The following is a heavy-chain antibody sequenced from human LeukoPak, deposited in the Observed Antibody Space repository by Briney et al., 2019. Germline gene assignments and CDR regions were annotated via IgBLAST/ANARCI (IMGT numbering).Heavy chain of an antibody. CDR1: GCTFSSYA. Sequence: PGGSLRLSCAASGCTFSSYAVRWVRQAPRKGLEWVSVISGSGGTTYYADSVKGRFTISRDNSKNMLYLQMNSLRAEDAAVYYCAKGGQDSNSWYNYWGQGTLVTVSS. V-gene: IGHV3-23*01. D-gene: IGHD6-13*01. J-gene: IGHJ4*02. CDR3: AKGGQDSNSWYNY. CDR2: ISGSGGTT.